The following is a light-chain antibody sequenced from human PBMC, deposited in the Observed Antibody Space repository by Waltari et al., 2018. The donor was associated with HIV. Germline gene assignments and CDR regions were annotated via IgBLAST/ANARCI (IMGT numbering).Light chain of an antibody. CDR2: KDD. CDR1: SSNIGSQS. CDR3: ATWDDSLSVVI. V-gene: IGLV1-47*01. J-gene: IGLJ2*01. Sequence: QSVLTQPPSVSGTLGQRVTMSCSGSSSNIGSQSVYWYQQFPRKAPKLLIFKDDQRPAGFPARFSGLKSGTSASLAVSGLRSEDEADYYCATWDDSLSVVIFGGGTNLTVL.